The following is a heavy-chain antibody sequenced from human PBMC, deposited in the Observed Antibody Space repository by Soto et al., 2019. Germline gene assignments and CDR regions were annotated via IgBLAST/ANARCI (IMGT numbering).Heavy chain of an antibody. V-gene: IGHV4-38-2*01. CDR3: ARVSVGATSAFDI. CDR2: IYHSGNT. CDR1: DYSISSGYY. Sequence: SETLSLTCAVSDYSISSGYYWGWIRQPPGKGLEWIGSIYHSGNTYYNPSLKSRVSISVDTFKNQFSLKLSSVAAADTAVYYCARVSVGATSAFDIWGQGTMVTVSS. J-gene: IGHJ3*02. D-gene: IGHD1-26*01.